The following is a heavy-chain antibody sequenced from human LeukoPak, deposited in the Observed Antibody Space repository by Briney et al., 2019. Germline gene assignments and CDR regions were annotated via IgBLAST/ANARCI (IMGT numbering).Heavy chain of an antibody. J-gene: IGHJ4*02. CDR3: ATGVVAATYYFDY. Sequence: GGSLRLSCAASGFTFSDYYMSWIRQAPGKGLEWVPYISSSGSTIYYADSVKGRFTISRDNAKNSLYLQMNSLRAEDTAVYYCATGVVAATYYFDYWGQGTLVTVSS. CDR2: ISSSGSTI. CDR1: GFTFSDYY. V-gene: IGHV3-11*04. D-gene: IGHD2-15*01.